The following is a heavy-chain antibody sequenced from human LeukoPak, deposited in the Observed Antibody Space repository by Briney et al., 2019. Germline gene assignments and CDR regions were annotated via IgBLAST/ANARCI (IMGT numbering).Heavy chain of an antibody. CDR3: ARDSGYDSYYYYGMDV. J-gene: IGHJ6*02. V-gene: IGHV1-18*01. CDR2: ISAYNGNT. CDR1: GYTFTSYG. Sequence: ASVKVSCKASGYTFTSYGISWVRQAPGQGLEGMGWISAYNGNTNYAQKLQGRVTMTTDTSTSTAFMELRSLRSDDTAVYYCARDSGYDSYYYYGMDVWGQGTTVTVSS. D-gene: IGHD5-12*01.